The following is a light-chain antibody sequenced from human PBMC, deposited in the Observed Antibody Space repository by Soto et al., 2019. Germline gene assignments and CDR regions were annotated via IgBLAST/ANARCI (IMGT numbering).Light chain of an antibody. CDR1: QGIGNE. CDR2: AAS. Sequence: AIQMTQSPSSLSASVGDRVTITCRASQGIGNELGWYQQKPGKAPKLLIYAASSLHRGVTSRFSGSGSGTDFTLTISSLQPEDFASYYCLQDYNYPYTFGQGTKLEIK. V-gene: IGKV1-6*01. CDR3: LQDYNYPYT. J-gene: IGKJ2*01.